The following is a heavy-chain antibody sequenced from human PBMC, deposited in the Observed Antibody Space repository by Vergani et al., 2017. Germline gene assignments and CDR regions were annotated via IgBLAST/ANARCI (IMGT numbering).Heavy chain of an antibody. CDR1: GYSFTSYW. CDR2: IYPGDSDT. V-gene: IGHV5-51*01. CDR3: AAGRTVTTSYYYGMDV. D-gene: IGHD4-17*01. J-gene: IGHJ6*02. Sequence: VQLVQSGAEVKKPGASVKVSCKGSGYSFTSYWIGWVRQMPGKGLEWMGIIYPGDSDTRYSPSFQGQVTISADKSISTAYLQWSSLKASDTAMYYCAAGRTVTTSYYYGMDVWGQGTTVTVSS.